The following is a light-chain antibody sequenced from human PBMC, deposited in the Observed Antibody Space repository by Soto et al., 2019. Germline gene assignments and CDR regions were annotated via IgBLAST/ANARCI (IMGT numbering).Light chain of an antibody. Sequence: QSVLTQPASLSGSPGQSITISCTGTSSDVGGYNYVSWYQHHSGKAPKLMIYEVSNRPSGVSNRFSGSKSSSTASLTTSGLQAEDEADYYCSSYTTSAWVFGTGTKVTVL. J-gene: IGLJ1*01. CDR2: EVS. V-gene: IGLV2-14*01. CDR1: SSDVGGYNY. CDR3: SSYTTSAWV.